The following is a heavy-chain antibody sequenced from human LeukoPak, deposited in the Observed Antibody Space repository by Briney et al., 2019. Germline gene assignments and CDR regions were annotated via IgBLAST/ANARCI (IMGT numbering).Heavy chain of an antibody. J-gene: IGHJ4*02. D-gene: IGHD5-24*01. CDR1: GFTFDDYG. CDR3: ARGFSGGAVATIFPTSFDY. V-gene: IGHV3-20*04. Sequence: RSGGSLRLSCAASGFTFDDYGMSWVRQAPGKGLEWVSGINWNGGSTGYADSVKGRFTISRDNAKNSLYLQMNSLRAEDTALYYCARGFSGGAVATIFPTSFDYWGQGTLVTVSS. CDR2: INWNGGST.